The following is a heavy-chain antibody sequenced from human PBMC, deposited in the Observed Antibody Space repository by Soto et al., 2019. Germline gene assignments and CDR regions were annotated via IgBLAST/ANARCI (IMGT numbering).Heavy chain of an antibody. CDR3: ARKFGEYDSSGYYMGIWLDT. CDR2: INAGNGNT. Sequence: XSVKVSCKASGYTFTSYAMHWVRQAPGQRLEWMGWINAGNGNTKYSQKFQGRVTITRDTSASTAYMELSSLRSEDTAVYYCARKFGEYDSSGYYMGIWLDTWGQGTLVTVS. V-gene: IGHV1-3*01. J-gene: IGHJ5*02. CDR1: GYTFTSYA. D-gene: IGHD3-22*01.